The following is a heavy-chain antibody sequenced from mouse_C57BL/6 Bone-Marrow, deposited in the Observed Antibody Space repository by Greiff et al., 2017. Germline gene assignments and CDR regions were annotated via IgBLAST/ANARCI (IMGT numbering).Heavy chain of an antibody. D-gene: IGHD1-1*01. Sequence: EVQVVESGGDLVKPGGSLKLSCAASGFTFSSYGMSWVRQTPDKRLEWVATISSGGSYTYYPDSVKGRFTISRDNAKNTLYLQMSSLKSEDTALYYCARPVYYYGSSYFYAMDYWGQGTSVTVSS. CDR2: ISSGGSYT. V-gene: IGHV5-6*01. CDR1: GFTFSSYG. CDR3: ARPVYYYGSSYFYAMDY. J-gene: IGHJ4*01.